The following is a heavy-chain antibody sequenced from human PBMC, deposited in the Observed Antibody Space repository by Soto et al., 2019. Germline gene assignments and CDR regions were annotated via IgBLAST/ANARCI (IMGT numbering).Heavy chain of an antibody. CDR1: GGSISSYY. V-gene: IGHV4-59*08. CDR2: IYYSGST. D-gene: IGHD6-13*01. Sequence: SETLSLTCTVSGGSISSYYWSWIRQPPGKGLEWIGYIYYSGSTNYNPSLKSRVTISVDTSKNQFSLKLSSVTAADTAVYYCARLAYSSSWYWFDYWGQGTPVTVSS. CDR3: ARLAYSSSWYWFDY. J-gene: IGHJ4*02.